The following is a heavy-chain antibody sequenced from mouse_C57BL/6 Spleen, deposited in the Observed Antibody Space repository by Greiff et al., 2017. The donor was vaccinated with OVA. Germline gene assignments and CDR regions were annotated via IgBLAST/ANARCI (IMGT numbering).Heavy chain of an antibody. Sequence: EVHLVESGGGLVKPGGSLKLSCAASGFTFSSYAMSWVRQTPETRLEWVATISDGGSYTYYQDNVKGRFTISRDNAKNTLYLQMSHLKSEDTAMYCCARDLLRNSLDYWGQGTSVTVSS. D-gene: IGHD1-1*01. CDR1: GFTFSSYA. J-gene: IGHJ4*01. CDR2: ISDGGSYT. CDR3: ARDLLRNSLDY. V-gene: IGHV5-4*01.